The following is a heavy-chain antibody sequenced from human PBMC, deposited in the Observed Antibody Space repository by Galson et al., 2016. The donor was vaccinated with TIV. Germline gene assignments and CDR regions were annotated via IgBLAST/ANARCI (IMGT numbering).Heavy chain of an antibody. J-gene: IGHJ4*02. D-gene: IGHD6-6*01. V-gene: IGHV3-48*01. CDR3: TRDSSSSSSRNLDY. CDR2: ISSSSSTT. Sequence: SLRLSCAASGFTFNVYSMNWVRQAPGKGLEWVSYISSSSSTTYYADSVKGRFTISRDNAKNSLYLQMNSLRAEDTDVYYCTRDSSSSSSRNLDYWGQGTLVTVSS. CDR1: GFTFNVYS.